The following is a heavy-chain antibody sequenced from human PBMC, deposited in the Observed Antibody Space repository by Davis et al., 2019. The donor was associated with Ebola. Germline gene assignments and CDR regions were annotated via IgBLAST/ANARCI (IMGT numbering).Heavy chain of an antibody. D-gene: IGHD2-8*02. J-gene: IGHJ5*02. V-gene: IGHV4-39*01. CDR3: ASRTSLTGANFYP. CDR1: GGSISRSSQH. Sequence: SETLSPTCTVPGGSISRSSQHCGRIRQPPGKGLEWVASIYYTGSDYSNPSLNSRVTISIDTSKNQFSLRLRSVTAADTAVYYYASRTSLTGANFYPRGQGNLVTVSS. CDR2: IYYTGSD.